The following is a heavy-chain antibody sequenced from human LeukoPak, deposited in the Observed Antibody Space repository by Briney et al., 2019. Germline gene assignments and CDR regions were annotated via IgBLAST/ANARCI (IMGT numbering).Heavy chain of an antibody. D-gene: IGHD4-23*01. CDR1: GFTFSIYG. J-gene: IGHJ4*02. CDR2: ISYDGSNK. V-gene: IGHV3-30*18. Sequence: PGGSLRLSCAASGFTFSIYGMHWVRQAPGKGLEWVAVISYDGSNKYYADSVKGRFTISRDNSKNTLYLQMNSLRAEDTAVYYCAKERKGGNSEFDYWGQGTLVTVSS. CDR3: AKERKGGNSEFDY.